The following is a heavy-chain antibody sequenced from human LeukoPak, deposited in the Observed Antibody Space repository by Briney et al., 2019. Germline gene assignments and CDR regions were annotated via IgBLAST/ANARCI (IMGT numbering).Heavy chain of an antibody. Sequence: SETLSLTCTVSGGSISSYYWSWIRQPPGKGLEWIGYIYYGGSTNYNPSLKSRVTVSVGTSKNQFSLKLSSVTAADTAVYYCARVQRYSYGSYYYYYYMDVWGKGTTVTVSS. V-gene: IGHV4-59*01. D-gene: IGHD5-18*01. CDR3: ARVQRYSYGSYYYYYYMDV. CDR2: IYYGGST. J-gene: IGHJ6*03. CDR1: GGSISSYY.